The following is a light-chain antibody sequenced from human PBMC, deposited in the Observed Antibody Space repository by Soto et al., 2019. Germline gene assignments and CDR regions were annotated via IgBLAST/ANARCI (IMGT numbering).Light chain of an antibody. J-gene: IGKJ4*01. V-gene: IGKV1-27*01. CDR2: GAS. CDR3: QTYNSAPLN. Sequence: DIQMTQSPSSLSASVGDRVTITGLASQDINNYLAWYQQKPGKVPKLLIYGASTLHSGVPSRFSGSGSRTDLTLTISRLQPGDVATYYCQTYNSAPLNFGGSTKVDI. CDR1: QDINNY.